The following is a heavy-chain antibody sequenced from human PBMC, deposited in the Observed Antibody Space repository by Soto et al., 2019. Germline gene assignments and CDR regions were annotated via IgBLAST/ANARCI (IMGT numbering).Heavy chain of an antibody. J-gene: IGHJ3*02. V-gene: IGHV1-24*01. CDR3: ATIAPAVSDASDI. Sequence: DSVKVSCKVSGYTLTELSMHWVRQAPGKGLEWMGGFDPEDGETIYAQKFQGRVAMTEDTSTDTAYMELSSLRSEDTAVYYCATIAPAVSDASDIWGQTTMVTRSS. CDR2: FDPEDGET. D-gene: IGHD6-13*01. CDR1: GYTLTELS.